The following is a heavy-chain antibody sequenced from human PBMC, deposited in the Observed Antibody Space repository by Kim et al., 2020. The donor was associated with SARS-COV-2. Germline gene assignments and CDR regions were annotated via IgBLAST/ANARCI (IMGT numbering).Heavy chain of an antibody. CDR1: GFTFSSYA. J-gene: IGHJ5*02. V-gene: IGHV3-23*01. CDR3: AKGGYGDYFLHDWFDP. Sequence: GGSLRLSCAASGFTFSSYAMSWVRQAPGKGLEWVSAISGSGGSTYYADSVKGRFTISRDNSKNTLYLQMNSLRAEDTAVYYCAKGGYGDYFLHDWFDPWGQGTLVTVSS. D-gene: IGHD4-17*01. CDR2: ISGSGGST.